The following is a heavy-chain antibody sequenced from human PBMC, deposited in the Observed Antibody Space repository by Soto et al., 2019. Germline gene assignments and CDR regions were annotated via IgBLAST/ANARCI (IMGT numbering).Heavy chain of an antibody. CDR1: GGPIGSSSYY. CDR2: IYYSGST. J-gene: IGHJ4*02. Sequence: SETLSLTCTVSGGPIGSSSYYWGWIHQPPGKGLEWIGSIYYSGSTYYNPSLKSRVTISVDTSKNQFSLKLSSVTAADTAVYYCAGHSSHYDFWSGYYVRYYFDYWGQGTLVTVSS. CDR3: AGHSSHYDFWSGYYVRYYFDY. D-gene: IGHD3-3*01. V-gene: IGHV4-39*01.